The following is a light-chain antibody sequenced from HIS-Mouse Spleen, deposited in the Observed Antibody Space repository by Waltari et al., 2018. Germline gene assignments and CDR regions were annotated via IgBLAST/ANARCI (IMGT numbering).Light chain of an antibody. J-gene: IGKJ1*01. V-gene: IGKV1-9*01. CDR1: QGISSY. Sequence: VQLTQSPSFLAASGGDRVTITCRASQGISSYLAWYQQKPGKAPKLLIYAASTLQSGVPSRFSGSGSGTEFTLTISSLQPEDFATYYCQQLNSYPPTFGQGTKVEIK. CDR3: QQLNSYPPT. CDR2: AAS.